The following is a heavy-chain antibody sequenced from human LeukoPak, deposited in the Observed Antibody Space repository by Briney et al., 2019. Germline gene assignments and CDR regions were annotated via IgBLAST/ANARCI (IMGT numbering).Heavy chain of an antibody. Sequence: SETLSLTCTVSGGSISSYCWSWIRQPPGKGLEWIGYMSYSGSTNYNPSLKSRVTISVDTSKNQFSLKLSSVTAADTAVYYCARVGSGYSYGSSFRRYYYMDVWGKGTAVTVSS. CDR3: ARVGSGYSYGSSFRRYYYMDV. CDR1: GGSISSYC. CDR2: MSYSGST. V-gene: IGHV4-59*01. D-gene: IGHD5-18*01. J-gene: IGHJ6*03.